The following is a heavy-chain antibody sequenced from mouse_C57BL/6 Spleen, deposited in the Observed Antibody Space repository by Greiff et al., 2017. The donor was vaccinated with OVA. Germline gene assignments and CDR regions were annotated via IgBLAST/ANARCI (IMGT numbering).Heavy chain of an antibody. CDR1: GYTFTSYW. D-gene: IGHD2-5*01. Sequence: QVQLQQPGAELVKPGASVKVSCKASGYTFTSYWMHWVKQRPGQGLEWIGRIHPSDSDTNYNHKFKGKATLTVDKSSSPAYMQLSSLTSEDSAVDDGAPGDSNYYAMDYWGQGTSVTGSS. J-gene: IGHJ4*01. CDR3: APGDSNYYAMDY. CDR2: IHPSDSDT. V-gene: IGHV1-74*01.